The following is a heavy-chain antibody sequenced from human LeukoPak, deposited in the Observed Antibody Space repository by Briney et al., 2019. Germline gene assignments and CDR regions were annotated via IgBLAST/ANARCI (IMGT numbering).Heavy chain of an antibody. J-gene: IGHJ5*02. CDR1: GYSFTSYW. CDR2: IYPGDSDT. D-gene: IGHD6-13*01. CDR3: ARPPRSSWPPQLWFDP. V-gene: IGHV5-51*01. Sequence: GESPKISCKGSGYSFTSYWIGWVRQMPGKGLEWMGIIYPGDSDTRYSPSFQGQVTISADKSISTAYLQWSSLKASDTAMYYCARPPRSSWPPQLWFDPWGQGTLVNGSS.